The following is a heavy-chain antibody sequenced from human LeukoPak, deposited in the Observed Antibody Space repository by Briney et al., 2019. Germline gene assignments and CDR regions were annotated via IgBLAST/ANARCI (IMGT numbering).Heavy chain of an antibody. V-gene: IGHV3-30*02. D-gene: IGHD2-2*01. CDR3: AREGYSYCSSTSCYHYYYYYMDV. CDR2: IRYDGSNK. Sequence: GGSLRLSCAASGFTFSSYGMHWVRQAPGKGLEWVAFIRYDGSNKYYADSVKGRFTISRDNSKNTLYLQMNSLRAEDTAAYYCAREGYSYCSSTSCYHYYYYYMDVWGKGTTVTVSS. CDR1: GFTFSSYG. J-gene: IGHJ6*03.